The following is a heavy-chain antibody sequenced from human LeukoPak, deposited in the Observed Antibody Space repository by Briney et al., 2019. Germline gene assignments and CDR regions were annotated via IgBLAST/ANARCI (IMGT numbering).Heavy chain of an antibody. CDR3: ARPLMYYYGSETYFWFDP. D-gene: IGHD3-10*01. Sequence: GGSLRLSCAASGFTFSDYYMGWVRQAPGKGLEWVANIKQDGSEQYYVDSVKGRFTISRDNAKSSLSLQMNSLRAEDTAVYYCARPLMYYYGSETYFWFDPWGQGTLVTVSS. J-gene: IGHJ5*02. CDR1: GFTFSDYY. CDR2: IKQDGSEQ. V-gene: IGHV3-7*01.